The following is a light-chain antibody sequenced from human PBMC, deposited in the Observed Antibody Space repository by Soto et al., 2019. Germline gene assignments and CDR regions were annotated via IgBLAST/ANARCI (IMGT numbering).Light chain of an antibody. CDR2: GAS. CDR3: QQDGSSPPFT. V-gene: IGKV3-20*01. CDR1: HSVSSRY. J-gene: IGKJ4*01. Sequence: EIVLTQSPGTLSLSPGERATLSCRASHSVSSRYLAWYQHNTGQAPRLLIYGASSSATGIPDRFSGSGPGTDFTLTISRLEPEDFALYYCQQDGSSPPFTFGGGTKVEIK.